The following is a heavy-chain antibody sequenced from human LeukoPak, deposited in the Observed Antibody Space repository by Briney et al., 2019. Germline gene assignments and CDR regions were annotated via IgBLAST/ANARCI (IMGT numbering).Heavy chain of an antibody. CDR2: IYHSGST. CDR1: GGSISSSNW. Sequence: PSGTLSLTCAVSGGSISSSNWWSWVRQPPGKGLEWIGEIYHSGSTNYNPSLKSRVTISVDTSKNQFSLKLSSVTAADTAVYYCAREVRSHSSSWYGYYYYYMDVWGKGTTVTVSS. D-gene: IGHD6-13*01. V-gene: IGHV4-4*02. CDR3: AREVRSHSSSWYGYYYYYMDV. J-gene: IGHJ6*03.